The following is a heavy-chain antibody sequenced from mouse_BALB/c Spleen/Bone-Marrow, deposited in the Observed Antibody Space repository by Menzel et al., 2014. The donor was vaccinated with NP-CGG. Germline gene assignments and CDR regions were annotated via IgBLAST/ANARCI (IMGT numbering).Heavy chain of an antibody. CDR1: GYPFSSYW. CDR2: IYPGDGET. V-gene: IGHV1-80*01. CDR3: ARKHGDY. Sequence: QVQLQQSGAELVRPGSSVKISCKASGYPFSSYWMNWVKQRPGQGLGWIGQIYPGDGETNYKGKFKGNATLTADKSSSTAYMQLISLTSEDSAVYFCARKHGDYWGQGTTLTVSS. J-gene: IGHJ2*01.